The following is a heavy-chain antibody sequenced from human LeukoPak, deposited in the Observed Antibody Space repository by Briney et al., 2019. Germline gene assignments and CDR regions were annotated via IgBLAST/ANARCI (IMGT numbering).Heavy chain of an antibody. Sequence: GGSLRLSCAPSGFTFSTYTMNWVRQAPGKGLEWVSYIGGSSSLIYYADSVKGRFTISRDNAKKSLYLQMDRLRAEDTAVYYCATDSGAYCTRTDCYTAGAFDIWGQGTMVTVAS. J-gene: IGHJ3*02. D-gene: IGHD2-2*02. CDR3: ATDSGAYCTRTDCYTAGAFDI. V-gene: IGHV3-48*01. CDR2: IGGSSSLI. CDR1: GFTFSTYT.